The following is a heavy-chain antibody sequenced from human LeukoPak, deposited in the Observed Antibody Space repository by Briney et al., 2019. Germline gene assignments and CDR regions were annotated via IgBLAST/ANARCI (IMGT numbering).Heavy chain of an antibody. J-gene: IGHJ4*02. D-gene: IGHD3-22*01. CDR1: GFTVSNNY. CDR2: IYSGGST. Sequence: PGGSLRLSCAASGFTVSNNYMSWVRQAPGKGLEWVSVIYSGGSTYYADSVKGRFTISRDNSKNTLYLQMNSLRAEDTAVYYCAKTSSGYLSFDYWGQGTLVTVSS. CDR3: AKTSSGYLSFDY. V-gene: IGHV3-66*01.